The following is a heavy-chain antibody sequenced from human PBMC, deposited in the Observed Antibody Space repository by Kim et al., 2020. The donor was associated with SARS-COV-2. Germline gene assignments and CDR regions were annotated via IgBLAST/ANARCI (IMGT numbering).Heavy chain of an antibody. CDR2: IYYSGST. J-gene: IGHJ4*02. CDR3: ARHTRGVIAVAAPVILGDFDY. D-gene: IGHD6-19*01. V-gene: IGHV4-39*01. CDR1: GGSISSSSYY. Sequence: SETLSLTCTVSGGSISSSSYYWGWIRQPPGKGLEWIGSIYYSGSTYYNPSLKSRVTISVDTSKNQFSLKLSSVTAADTAVYYCARHTRGVIAVAAPVILGDFDYWGQGTLVTVSS.